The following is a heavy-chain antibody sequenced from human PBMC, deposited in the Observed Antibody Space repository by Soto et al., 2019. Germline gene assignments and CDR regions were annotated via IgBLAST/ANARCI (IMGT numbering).Heavy chain of an antibody. CDR1: GFTFRDHF. V-gene: IGHV3-72*01. J-gene: IGHJ2*01. CDR2: AKSRHQNFAT. D-gene: IGHD1-1*01. Sequence: PGGSLRLSCAASGFTFRDHFMDWVRQAPGQGLEWIARAKSRHQNFATQYAESVKGRFTVSSYDRTNSCFLQMNELTTDATAVYFCASPRGACHALLDRFFDFWGRGTLVTVSS. CDR3: ASPRGACHALLDRFFDF.